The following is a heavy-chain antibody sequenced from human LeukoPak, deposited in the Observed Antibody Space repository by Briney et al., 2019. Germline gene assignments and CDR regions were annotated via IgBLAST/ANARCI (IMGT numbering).Heavy chain of an antibody. CDR1: GFTFSSYG. Sequence: PGRSLRLSCAASGFTFSSYGMHWVRQAPGKGLEWVAVIWYDGSNKYYTDSVKGRFTISRDNSKNTLYLQMNSLRAEDTAVYYCAKDHGYDCSTTSCYTYWGQGTLVTVSS. CDR2: IWYDGSNK. CDR3: AKDHGYDCSTTSCYTY. D-gene: IGHD2-2*02. J-gene: IGHJ4*02. V-gene: IGHV3-33*06.